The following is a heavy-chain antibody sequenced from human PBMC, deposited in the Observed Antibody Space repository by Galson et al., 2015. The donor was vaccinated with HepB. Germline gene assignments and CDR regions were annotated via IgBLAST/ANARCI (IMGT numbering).Heavy chain of an antibody. CDR3: ARAYSDSSGYSYPFDY. V-gene: IGHV1-18*01. D-gene: IGHD3-22*01. CDR1: GYTFTSYG. J-gene: IGHJ4*02. Sequence: SVKVSCKASGYTFTSYGISWVRQAPGQGLEWMGWISAYNGNTNFAQKLQGRVTMTTDTSTSTAYMELRSLRSDDTAVYYCARAYSDSSGYSYPFDYWGQGTLVTVSS. CDR2: ISAYNGNT.